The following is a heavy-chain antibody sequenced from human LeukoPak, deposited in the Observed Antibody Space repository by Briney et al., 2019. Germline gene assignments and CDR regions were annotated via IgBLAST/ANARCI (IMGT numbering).Heavy chain of an antibody. CDR2: IYYSGST. CDR1: GGSISSSSYY. V-gene: IGHV4-39*01. J-gene: IGHJ4*02. Sequence: SETLSLTCTVSGGSISSSSYYWGWIRQPPGKGLEGIGRIYYSGSTYYNPSLKSRVTISVDTSQNQFSLKLSSVTAADTAVYYCAGNYYDSSGYDYWGQGTLVTVSS. CDR3: AGNYYDSSGYDY. D-gene: IGHD3-22*01.